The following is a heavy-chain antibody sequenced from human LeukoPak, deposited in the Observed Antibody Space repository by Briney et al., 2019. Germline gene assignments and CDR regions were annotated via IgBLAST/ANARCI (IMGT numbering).Heavy chain of an antibody. D-gene: IGHD2-15*01. J-gene: IGHJ3*02. Sequence: PGGSLRLSGEASGFTFSSYWMSWVRQAPGKGLEWVANIKQDGSEKYYVDSVKGRFTISRDNAKNSLYLQMNSLRAEDTAVYYCAREGCSGGSCYSWAAFDIWGQGTMVTVSS. CDR2: IKQDGSEK. CDR3: AREGCSGGSCYSWAAFDI. V-gene: IGHV3-7*03. CDR1: GFTFSSYW.